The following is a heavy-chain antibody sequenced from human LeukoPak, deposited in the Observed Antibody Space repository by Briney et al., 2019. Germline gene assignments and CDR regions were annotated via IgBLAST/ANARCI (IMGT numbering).Heavy chain of an antibody. V-gene: IGHV1-69*04. CDR2: IIPILGIA. Sequence: RASVKVSCKASGGTFSSYAISWVRQAPGQGLEWMGRIIPILGIANYAQKFQGRVTITADKSTSTAYMELSSLRSEDTAVYYCARLDSIPGIAVAAVDYWGQGTLVTVSS. D-gene: IGHD6-19*01. J-gene: IGHJ4*02. CDR3: ARLDSIPGIAVAAVDY. CDR1: GGTFSSYA.